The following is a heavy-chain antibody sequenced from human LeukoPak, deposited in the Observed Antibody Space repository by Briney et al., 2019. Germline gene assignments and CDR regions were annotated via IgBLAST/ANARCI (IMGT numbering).Heavy chain of an antibody. J-gene: IGHJ4*02. CDR3: AKASSREYYDSSGYTAVYYFDY. D-gene: IGHD3-22*01. Sequence: PGGSLRLSCAASGFTFNNYAMSWVRQAPGKGLEWVSAISGGADRTYYADSVKGRFTISRDNSKNTLYLQMNSLRAEDTAVYYCAKASSREYYDSSGYTAVYYFDYWGQGTLVTVSS. V-gene: IGHV3-23*01. CDR1: GFTFNNYA. CDR2: ISGGADRT.